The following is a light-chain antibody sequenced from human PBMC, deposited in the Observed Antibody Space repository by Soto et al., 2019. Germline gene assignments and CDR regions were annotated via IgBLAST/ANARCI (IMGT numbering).Light chain of an antibody. J-gene: IGKJ1*01. CDR3: LQYNNWVPT. Sequence: EIVMTQSPATLSVSPGERATLSCRASQSVRSNLPWYQQKPGQAPRLLIYGASTRATGIPARFSGSGSGTEFTLTISSLQSEDFAVYYCLQYNNWVPTFGQGTKVEIK. V-gene: IGKV3-15*01. CDR1: QSVRSN. CDR2: GAS.